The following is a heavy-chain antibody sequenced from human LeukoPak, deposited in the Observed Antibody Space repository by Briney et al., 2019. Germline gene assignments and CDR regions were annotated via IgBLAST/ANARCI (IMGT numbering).Heavy chain of an antibody. Sequence: SETLSLTCTVSGGSISSSSYYWGWIRQPPGKGLEWIGSIYYSGSTYYNPSLKSRVTISVDTSKNQFSLKLSSVTAADTAVYYCARHEPRRIYYYYYMDVWGKGTTVTVSS. V-gene: IGHV4-39*01. CDR1: GGSISSSSYY. J-gene: IGHJ6*03. CDR2: IYYSGST. CDR3: ARHEPRRIYYYYYMDV.